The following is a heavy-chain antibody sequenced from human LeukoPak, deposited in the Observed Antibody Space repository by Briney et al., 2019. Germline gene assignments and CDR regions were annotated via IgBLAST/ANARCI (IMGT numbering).Heavy chain of an antibody. CDR1: GYTFADYY. CDR3: ARDKFSSSLTPDY. V-gene: IGHV1-2*02. J-gene: IGHJ4*02. Sequence: ASVTVSCKASGYTFADYYIHWVRQAPGQGLEWMGLINPNTGGTNYAQKFQGRVTMTRDTSITTAYMELSRLRSDDTAVYYCARDKFSSSLTPDYWGQGTLVTVSS. D-gene: IGHD6-13*01. CDR2: INPNTGGT.